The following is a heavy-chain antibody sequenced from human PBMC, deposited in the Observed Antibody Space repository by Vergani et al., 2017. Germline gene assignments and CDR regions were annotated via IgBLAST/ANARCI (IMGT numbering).Heavy chain of an antibody. J-gene: IGHJ6*02. V-gene: IGHV3-74*01. D-gene: IGHD3-22*01. CDR1: GFTLSSYW. Sequence: EVQLVESGGGLVQPGGSLRLSCAASGFTLSSYWMHWVRQAPGKGLVWVSRINSGGSSTSYADSVKGRFTICRDNAKNTLYLQMNSLRAEDTAVYYCARDPGSSGYFVYYYGMDVWGQGTTVTVSS. CDR3: ARDPGSSGYFVYYYGMDV. CDR2: INSGGSST.